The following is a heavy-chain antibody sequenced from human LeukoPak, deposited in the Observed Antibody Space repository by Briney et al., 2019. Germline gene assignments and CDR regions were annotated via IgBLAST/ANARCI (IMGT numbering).Heavy chain of an antibody. CDR3: ARRMRRHWNSDVWSFDY. V-gene: IGHV5-51*01. J-gene: IGHJ4*02. D-gene: IGHD1-7*01. Sequence: GESLKISCKASGYRFSDFWVGWARQVPGRGLEWMGIIQIADSETTYSPSFQGQVTISADTSLNTAHLQWSSLTASDTAIYYCARRMRRHWNSDVWSFDYWGQGTLVSVSS. CDR2: IQIADSET. CDR1: GYRFSDFW.